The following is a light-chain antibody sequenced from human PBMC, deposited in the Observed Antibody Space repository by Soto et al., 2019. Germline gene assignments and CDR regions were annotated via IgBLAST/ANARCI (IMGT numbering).Light chain of an antibody. CDR2: AAS. V-gene: IGKV1-27*01. CDR3: QKYSSVIT. Sequence: DIQMTQSPSSLSASVGDRVTITCRASQGISNFLAWYQQKPGKVPKRLISAASTLQSGVPSRFSGSGSGTDFTLTITSLQPEDVATYYWQKYSSVITFGQGTRLEIK. CDR1: QGISNF. J-gene: IGKJ5*01.